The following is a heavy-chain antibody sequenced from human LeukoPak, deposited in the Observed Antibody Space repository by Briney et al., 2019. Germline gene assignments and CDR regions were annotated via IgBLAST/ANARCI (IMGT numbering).Heavy chain of an antibody. V-gene: IGHV4-59*01. D-gene: IGHD3-3*02. J-gene: IGHJ4*02. CDR3: ARHIFGHLLDY. CDR1: GDSISGYY. CDR2: VYHTGHT. Sequence: SETLSLTCTVSGDSISGYYWSWIRQPPGKGLEWIGYVYHTGHTHYSPSLRSRVTVSLDTSRDQVSLMLSSVTAADTAVYYCARHIFGHLLDYWGQGTLVLVSS.